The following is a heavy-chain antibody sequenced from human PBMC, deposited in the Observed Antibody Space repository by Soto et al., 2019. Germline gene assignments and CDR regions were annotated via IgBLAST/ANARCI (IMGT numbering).Heavy chain of an antibody. V-gene: IGHV4-39*01. CDR3: ARHTKTYTATMSPLIYH. J-gene: IGHJ5*02. CDR2: IYYSGST. CDR1: GDSISSTGYY. Sequence: SETLSLTCTVSGDSISSTGYYWGWIRQPPGKGLEWIGSIYYSGSTYYNPSLKSRVTISVDTSKNQFSLKLSSVTAADTAVYHCARHTKTYTATMSPLIYHWGQGILVTVSS. D-gene: IGHD3-22*01.